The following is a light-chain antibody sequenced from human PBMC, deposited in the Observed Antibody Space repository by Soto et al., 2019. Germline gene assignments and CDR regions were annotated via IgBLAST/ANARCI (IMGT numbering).Light chain of an antibody. CDR2: AAY. V-gene: IGKV1-9*01. CDR3: QQLNSYPRT. CDR1: QGISSY. J-gene: IGKJ4*01. Sequence: DIQLTQSPSFLSASVGDRVTITCRASQGISSYLAWHQQKPGKAPKLLIYAAYTLQSGVPSRFSGSGSGTEFTLTISSLQPEDFATYYCQQLNSYPRTFGGGTKVEIK.